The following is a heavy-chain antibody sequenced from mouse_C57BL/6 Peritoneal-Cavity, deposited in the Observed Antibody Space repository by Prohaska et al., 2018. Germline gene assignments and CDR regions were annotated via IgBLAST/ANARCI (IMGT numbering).Heavy chain of an antibody. CDR1: GYTFTSYW. V-gene: IGHV1-5*01. CDR2: IYPGNSDT. Sequence: EVQLQQSGTVLARPGASVKMSCKTSGYTFTSYWMHWVKQRPGQGLEWIGDIYPGNSDTSYNQKFKGKAKLTAVTSASTAYMELSSLTNEDSAVYYCTRSPGTSYAMDYWGQGTSVTVSS. CDR3: TRSPGTSYAMDY. D-gene: IGHD4-1*01. J-gene: IGHJ4*01.